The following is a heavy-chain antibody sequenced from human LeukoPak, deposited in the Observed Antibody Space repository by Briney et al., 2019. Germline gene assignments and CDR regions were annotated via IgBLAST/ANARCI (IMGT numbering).Heavy chain of an antibody. Sequence: PSETLSLTCTVSGGSISSYYWSWIRQPPGKGLEWIGYIYYSGSTSYNPSLKSRVTISVDTSKDQLSLKLSSVTAADTAVYFCARGGDAHKGGNYWGQGTLVTVSS. J-gene: IGHJ4*02. CDR1: GGSISSYY. CDR2: IYYSGST. D-gene: IGHD5-24*01. CDR3: ARGGDAHKGGNY. V-gene: IGHV4-59*12.